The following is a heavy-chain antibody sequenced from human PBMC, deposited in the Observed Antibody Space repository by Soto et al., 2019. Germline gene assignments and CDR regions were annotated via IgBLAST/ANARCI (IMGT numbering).Heavy chain of an antibody. V-gene: IGHV4-34*01. D-gene: IGHD6-19*01. J-gene: IGHJ4*02. Sequence: SETLSLTCAVYGGSFSGYYWSWIRQPPGKGLEWIGEINHSGSTNYNPSLKSRVTISVDTSKNQFSLKLSSVTAADTAVYYCASIPAVAGYFDYWGQGTLVTVSS. CDR3: ASIPAVAGYFDY. CDR2: INHSGST. CDR1: GGSFSGYY.